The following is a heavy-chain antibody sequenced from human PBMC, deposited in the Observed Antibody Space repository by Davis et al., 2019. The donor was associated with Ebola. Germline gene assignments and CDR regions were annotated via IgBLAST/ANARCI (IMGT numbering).Heavy chain of an antibody. J-gene: IGHJ6*02. D-gene: IGHD2-21*01. Sequence: PGGSLRLSCAASGFSFSAYSMHWVRQAPGKGLEWVSSISDTSAYIFYGDSVKGRFTISRDNAKNSLYLQMNSLRVEDTAVYYCARVRGLDVWGQGTTVTVSS. CDR2: ISDTSAYI. CDR1: GFSFSAYS. V-gene: IGHV3-21*01. CDR3: ARVRGLDV.